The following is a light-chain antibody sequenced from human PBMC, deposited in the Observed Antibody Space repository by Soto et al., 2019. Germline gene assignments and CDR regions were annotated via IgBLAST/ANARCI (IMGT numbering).Light chain of an antibody. CDR3: QKYNNWPPLT. J-gene: IGKJ5*01. Sequence: TVMTQSPATLSVSPAERATLSCKSSQSVSSNLAWYQQKPGQAPRLLIYGASTRATGIPARFSGSGSGTEFTLTISSLQSEDLAVYYCQKYNNWPPLTVGQGTRLEIK. CDR2: GAS. V-gene: IGKV3-15*01. CDR1: QSVSSN.